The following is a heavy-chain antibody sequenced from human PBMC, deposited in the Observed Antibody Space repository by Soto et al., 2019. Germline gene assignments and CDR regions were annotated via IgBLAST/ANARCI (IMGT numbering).Heavy chain of an antibody. CDR1: GFTFSSYA. D-gene: IGHD3-10*01. CDR2: ISGSGGST. V-gene: IGHV3-23*01. CDR3: AKDPNTYYYGSGSYFDY. J-gene: IGHJ4*02. Sequence: GGSLRLSCAASGFTFSSYAMSWVRQAPGKGLEWVSAISGSGGSTYYADSVKGRFTISRDNSKNTLYLQMNSLRAEDTAVYYCAKDPNTYYYGSGSYFDYWGQGTLVTVSS.